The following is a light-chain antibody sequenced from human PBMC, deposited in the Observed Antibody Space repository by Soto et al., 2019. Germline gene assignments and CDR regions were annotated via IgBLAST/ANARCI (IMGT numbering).Light chain of an antibody. CDR2: AAS. J-gene: IGKJ1*01. V-gene: IGKV3-15*01. CDR3: QQHNNWQWT. Sequence: EIVMTQSPATLSVSPGERATLSCRASRSISSNLAWYQQRPGQAPRLLIYAASTRATGIPVRFSGSGSGTEFTLTISSLQSEDFAVYYCQQHNNWQWTFGQGTRVEIK. CDR1: RSISSN.